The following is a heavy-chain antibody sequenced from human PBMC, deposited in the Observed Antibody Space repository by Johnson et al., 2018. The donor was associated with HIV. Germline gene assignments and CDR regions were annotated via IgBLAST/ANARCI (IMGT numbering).Heavy chain of an antibody. D-gene: IGHD2-8*02. CDR2: IYSGGST. J-gene: IGHJ3*02. V-gene: IGHV3-66*03. CDR1: GFTVSSNY. CDR3: ARVLVRASHAFDI. Sequence: MQLVESGGGLIQPGGSLRLSCAAPGFTVSSNYMSWVRQAPGKGLEWVSVIYSGGSTYYADSVKGRFTISRDNSKNTLFLQKNSLRAEDTSVYYCARVLVRASHAFDIWGQGTMVTVSS.